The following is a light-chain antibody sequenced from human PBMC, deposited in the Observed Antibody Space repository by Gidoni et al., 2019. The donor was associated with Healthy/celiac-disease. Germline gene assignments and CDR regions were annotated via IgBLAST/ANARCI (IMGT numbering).Light chain of an antibody. V-gene: IGLV3-21*03. CDR3: QVWDSSSDHYV. J-gene: IGLJ1*01. CDR2: DDS. CDR1: NIGSKS. Sequence: SDVRTQPPSVSVATGKTARITCGGNNIGSKSVHWYQPKPGQAPVLVVYDDSDRPSGIPERFSGSNSGNTATLTISRVEAGDEADYYCQVWDSSSDHYVFGTGTKVTVL.